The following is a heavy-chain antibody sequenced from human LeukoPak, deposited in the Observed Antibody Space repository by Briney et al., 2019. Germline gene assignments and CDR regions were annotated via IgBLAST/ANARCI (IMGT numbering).Heavy chain of an antibody. Sequence: PGGSLRLSCAASGFSFSNAWMSWVRLAPGKGLERVGRIKSKSAGGTIEYGAPVKGRFTISRDDSENMLYLQMSSLKTEDTAVYYCTTYDRSGYYSDYWGQGTLVTVSS. CDR3: TTYDRSGYYSDY. CDR1: GFSFSNAW. V-gene: IGHV3-15*01. CDR2: IKSKSAGGTI. J-gene: IGHJ4*02. D-gene: IGHD3-22*01.